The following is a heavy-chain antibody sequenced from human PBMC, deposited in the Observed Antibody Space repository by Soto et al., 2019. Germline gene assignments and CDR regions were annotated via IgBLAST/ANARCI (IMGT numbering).Heavy chain of an antibody. J-gene: IGHJ5*02. V-gene: IGHV1-69*06. CDR2: IIPIFGTA. D-gene: IGHD4-17*01. CDR3: ARPALDYGGNSNWFDP. CDR1: GGTFSSYA. Sequence: SVKVSCKASGGTFSSYAISWVRQAPGQGLEWMGGIIPIFGTANYAQKFQGRVTITADKSTSTAYMELSSLRSEDTAVYYCARPALDYGGNSNWFDPWGQGTLVTV.